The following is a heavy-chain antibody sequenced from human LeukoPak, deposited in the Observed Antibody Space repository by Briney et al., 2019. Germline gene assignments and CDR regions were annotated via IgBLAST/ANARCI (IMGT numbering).Heavy chain of an antibody. CDR2: IWYDGSQK. CDR3: AKGTVDYCSSTSCYSEDYFDY. J-gene: IGHJ4*02. D-gene: IGHD2-2*01. Sequence: GGSLRLSCAASGFTFSNYGMQWVRQAPGKGLEWLAVIWYDGSQKYYADSVKGRFTISREDSKNTLYLQMNSLRAEDTAVYYCAKGTVDYCSSTSCYSEDYFDYWGQGTLVTVSS. CDR1: GFTFSNYG. V-gene: IGHV3-30*02.